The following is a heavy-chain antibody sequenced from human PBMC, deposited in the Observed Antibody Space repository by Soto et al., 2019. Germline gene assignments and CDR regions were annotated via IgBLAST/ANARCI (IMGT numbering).Heavy chain of an antibody. CDR3: ARADGPGFVGP. Sequence: QVPLVQSGAEEKKPGASVKVSCKASGYTFTSSGIQWVRQAPGQRLEWMGWINAGNGNTKYSQKFQGRVTITRDTPASTAYMELSSLRSEDTAVYYCARADGPGFVGPWGQGTLVTVSS. D-gene: IGHD2-2*01. V-gene: IGHV1-3*05. CDR2: INAGNGNT. J-gene: IGHJ5*02. CDR1: GYTFTSSG.